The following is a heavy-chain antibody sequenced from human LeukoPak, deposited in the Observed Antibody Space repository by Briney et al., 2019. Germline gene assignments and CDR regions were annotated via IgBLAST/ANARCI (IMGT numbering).Heavy chain of an antibody. CDR2: ISWNSGSI. J-gene: IGHJ5*02. V-gene: IGHV3-9*01. CDR3: AKDSRYYDILTGYPA. D-gene: IGHD3-9*01. CDR1: GFTFDDYA. Sequence: QPGGSLRLSCAASGFTFDDYAMHWVRQAPGKGLEWVSGISWNSGSIGYADSVKGRFTISRDNAKNSLYLQMNSLRAEDTALYYCAKDSRYYDILTGYPAWGQGTLVTVSS.